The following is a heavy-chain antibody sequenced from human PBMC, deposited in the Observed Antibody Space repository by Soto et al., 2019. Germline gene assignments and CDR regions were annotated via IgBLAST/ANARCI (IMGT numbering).Heavy chain of an antibody. CDR3: ARVAGRYPDYGGTKYYFDY. CDR1: GGSISSGGYY. D-gene: IGHD4-17*01. Sequence: SETLSLTCTVSGGSISSGGYYWSWIRQHPGKGLEWIGYIYYSGSTYYNPSLKSRVTIPVDTSKNQFSLKLSSVTAADTAVFYCARVAGRYPDYGGTKYYFDYWGQGTLVTVSS. CDR2: IYYSGST. J-gene: IGHJ4*02. V-gene: IGHV4-31*03.